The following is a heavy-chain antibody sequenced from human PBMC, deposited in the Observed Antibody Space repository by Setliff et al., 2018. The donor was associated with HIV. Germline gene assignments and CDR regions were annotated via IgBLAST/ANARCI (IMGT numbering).Heavy chain of an antibody. Sequence: LTCTVSGGSMSSYYWSWIRQPPGKGLEWVSYMTASGSTIYYADSVKGRFAISRDNAKNSLYLQMNSLRPEDTALYYCAKVSFRAHDAFDLWGQGTMVTVSS. CDR2: MTASGSTI. CDR1: GGSMSSYY. V-gene: IGHV3-11*01. D-gene: IGHD3-10*01. CDR3: AKVSFRAHDAFDL. J-gene: IGHJ3*01.